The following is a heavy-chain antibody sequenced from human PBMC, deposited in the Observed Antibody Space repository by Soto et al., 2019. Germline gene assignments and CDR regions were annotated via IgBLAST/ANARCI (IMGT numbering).Heavy chain of an antibody. CDR3: AKGGCSGGSCYSVDC. CDR1: GFTFGSYA. D-gene: IGHD2-15*01. J-gene: IGHJ4*02. V-gene: IGHV3-23*01. Sequence: EVQLLESGGGLVQPGGSLRLSCAASGFTFGSYAMSWVRQAPGKGLEWVSGISGSGGSTYFADSVRGRFTISRDNSKNTVDLQMNSGRAEDTAVYYCAKGGCSGGSCYSVDCWGQGTLVTVSS. CDR2: ISGSGGST.